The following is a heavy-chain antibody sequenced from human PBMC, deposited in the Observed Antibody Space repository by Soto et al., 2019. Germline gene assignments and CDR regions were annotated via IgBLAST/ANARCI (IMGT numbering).Heavy chain of an antibody. CDR1: GFSLSTFA. J-gene: IGHJ6*02. CDR3: ARGENMVRGRIDV. V-gene: IGHV3-23*01. CDR2: ISGSGETT. D-gene: IGHD3-10*01. Sequence: GGSLRLSCAASGFSLSTFAMHWVRQAPGKGLEWVSAISGSGETTYYADSVKGRFAISRDTSKNTLYVQMTSLRAEDTATYYCARGENMVRGRIDVWGQGTTVTVSS.